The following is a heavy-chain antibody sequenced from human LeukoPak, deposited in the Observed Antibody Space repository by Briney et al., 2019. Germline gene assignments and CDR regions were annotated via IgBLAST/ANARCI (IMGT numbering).Heavy chain of an antibody. D-gene: IGHD3-10*01. V-gene: IGHV4-61*02. J-gene: IGHJ4*02. Sequence: SQTLSLTCTVSGGSISSGSYYWSWIRQPAGKGLEWIGRIYTSGSTNYNPSLKSRVTISVDTSKNQFSPKLSSVTAADTAVYYCAREPLIWGQGTLVTVSS. CDR3: AREPLI. CDR2: IYTSGST. CDR1: GGSISSGSYY.